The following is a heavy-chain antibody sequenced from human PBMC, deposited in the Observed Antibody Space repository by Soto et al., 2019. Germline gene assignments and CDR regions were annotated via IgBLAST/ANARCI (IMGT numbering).Heavy chain of an antibody. V-gene: IGHV3-23*01. CDR2: ISGSGGST. CDR3: AKDVSSGWGNWFAP. J-gene: IGHJ5*02. D-gene: IGHD6-19*01. Sequence: EVQLLESGGGLIQPGGSLRLSCTASGFTFSTFAMTWVRQAPGKGLEWVSTISGSGGSTYFADSVKGRFTISRDNSKNTLSLQMNSLRAEDTAIYYCAKDVSSGWGNWFAPWGQGTLVTVSS. CDR1: GFTFSTFA.